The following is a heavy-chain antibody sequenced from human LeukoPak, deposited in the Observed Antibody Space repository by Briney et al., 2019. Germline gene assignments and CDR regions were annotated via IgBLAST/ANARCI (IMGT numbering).Heavy chain of an antibody. CDR2: IRYSGRT. CDR3: ARLPDISGWPFDY. Sequence: SETLSLTCTASDDSINRDFWTWIRQPPGKGLEGIGYIRYSGRTEYNPSLKSRVTISIDRSKNQFSLKLMSVTAADTAIYYCARLPDISGWPFDYWGQGMLVTVSS. D-gene: IGHD6-19*01. V-gene: IGHV4-59*01. CDR1: DDSINRDF. J-gene: IGHJ4*02.